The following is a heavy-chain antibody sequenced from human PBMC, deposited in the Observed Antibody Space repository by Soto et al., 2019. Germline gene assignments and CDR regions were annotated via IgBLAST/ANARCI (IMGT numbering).Heavy chain of an antibody. J-gene: IGHJ4*02. Sequence: QVQLQESGPGLVKPSETLSLTCTVSGGSISSGGYYWNWIRQHPGKGLEWIGYIYYTGKTYYNPSLKSRVRISVDTSENQFSLKLSSVTVADTAVYYCASGLQEWMTGYVSYSDSWGQGTLVTVSS. CDR1: GGSISSGGYY. CDR2: IYYTGKT. CDR3: ASGLQEWMTGYVSYSDS. D-gene: IGHD2-15*01. V-gene: IGHV4-31*03.